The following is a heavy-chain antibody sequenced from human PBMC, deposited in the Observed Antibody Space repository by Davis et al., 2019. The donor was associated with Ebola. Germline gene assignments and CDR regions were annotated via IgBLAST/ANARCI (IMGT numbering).Heavy chain of an antibody. V-gene: IGHV4-59*01. D-gene: IGHD5-24*01. J-gene: IGHJ3*02. CDR1: ARSISGDY. CDR3: VGGRWLI. CDR2: IHDSGST. Sequence: GSLRLSCTVSARSISGDYWSWIRQPPGKGLEWIGYIHDSGSTNYNPSLKSRLTITVDTSQNQFSLKVSSVIAADTAVYYCVGGRWLIWGRGTMVTVSS.